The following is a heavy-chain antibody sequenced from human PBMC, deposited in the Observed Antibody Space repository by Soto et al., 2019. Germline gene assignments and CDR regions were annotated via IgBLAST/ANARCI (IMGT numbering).Heavy chain of an antibody. CDR3: ARSGEQQLVSYWYFDL. Sequence: QVQLVQSGAEVKKPGSSVKVSCKASGGTFSSYAISWVRQAPGQGLEWMGGIIPIFGTANYAQKFQGRVTITADEPTSTAYMELSSLRSEDTAVYYCARSGEQQLVSYWYFDLWGRGTLVTVSS. CDR2: IIPIFGTA. D-gene: IGHD6-13*01. CDR1: GGTFSSYA. J-gene: IGHJ2*01. V-gene: IGHV1-69*01.